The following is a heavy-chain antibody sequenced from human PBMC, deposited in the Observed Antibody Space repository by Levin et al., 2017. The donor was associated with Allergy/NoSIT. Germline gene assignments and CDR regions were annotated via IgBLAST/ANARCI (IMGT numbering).Heavy chain of an antibody. CDR3: ARRRPHFDY. Sequence: LSLTCAASGFRVRNYWMSWVRPAPGKGLEWVANIKQDGSAKYYVDSVRGRFTISRDNANNSLYLQMNSLRVDDTAVYYCARRRPHFDYWGQGTPVTVSS. V-gene: IGHV3-7*01. CDR2: IKQDGSAK. CDR1: GFRVRNYW. J-gene: IGHJ4*02.